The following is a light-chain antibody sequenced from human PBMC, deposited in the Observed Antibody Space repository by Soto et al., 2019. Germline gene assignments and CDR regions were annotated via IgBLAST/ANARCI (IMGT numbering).Light chain of an antibody. V-gene: IGKV1-39*01. CDR3: QQSFSTPRT. Sequence: DIQMTQSPSPLSASVGDRVTITCRASQTISTYLNWYQQKPGKAPKLLIYGASSLQSGVPSRFSGSESGTDFTLTISSLQPEDFGTYYCQQSFSTPRTFGQGTKVEIK. CDR2: GAS. J-gene: IGKJ1*01. CDR1: QTISTY.